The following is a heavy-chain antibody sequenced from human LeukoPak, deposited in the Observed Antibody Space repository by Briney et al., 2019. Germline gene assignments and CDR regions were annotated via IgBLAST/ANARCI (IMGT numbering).Heavy chain of an antibody. D-gene: IGHD3-22*01. CDR1: GFTFADYA. Sequence: GGSLRLSCTTSGFTFADYAMTWVRQAPGKGLEWVGFIRSKAYGGTAEHATSVKGRLTISRDDSKSIAYLQMNSLKTEDTAVYYCTRGLHYYDSSGYNVYHFDDWGQGTLVTVSS. CDR3: TRGLHYYDSSGYNVYHFDD. V-gene: IGHV3-49*04. J-gene: IGHJ4*02. CDR2: IRSKAYGGTA.